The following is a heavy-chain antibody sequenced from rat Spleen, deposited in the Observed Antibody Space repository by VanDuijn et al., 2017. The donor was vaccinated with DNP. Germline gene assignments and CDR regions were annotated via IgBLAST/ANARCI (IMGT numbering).Heavy chain of an antibody. D-gene: IGHD1-6*01. CDR3: ARGDILRSFDY. CDR2: INTAGST. J-gene: IGHJ2*01. V-gene: IGHV3-3*01. CDR1: GYSITSCCR. Sequence: EVQLQESGPGLVEPSQSLSLTCSVTGYSITSCCRWTWIRKFPGHKLEWMGYINTAGSTNYNPSLKGRISITIDTSKNQFFLQVNSVTTEDTATYYCARGDILRSFDYWGQGVMVTVSS.